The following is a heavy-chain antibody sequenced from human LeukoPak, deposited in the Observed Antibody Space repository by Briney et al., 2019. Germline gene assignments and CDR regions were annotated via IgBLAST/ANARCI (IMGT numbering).Heavy chain of an antibody. D-gene: IGHD2-15*01. CDR3: ARDRGSGLVVVGLDY. Sequence: GASVTVSCKASGYTFTSYYMHWVRQAPGQGLEWMGIINPSGGSTSYAQKFQGRVTMTRDTSTSTVYMELSSLRSEDTAVYYCARDRGSGLVVVGLDYWGQGTLVTVSS. J-gene: IGHJ4*02. CDR1: GYTFTSYY. V-gene: IGHV1-46*01. CDR2: INPSGGST.